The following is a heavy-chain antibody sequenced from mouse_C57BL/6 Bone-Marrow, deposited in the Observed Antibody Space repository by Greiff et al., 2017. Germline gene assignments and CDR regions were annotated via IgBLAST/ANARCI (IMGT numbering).Heavy chain of an antibody. CDR1: GYSFTDSY. D-gene: IGHD3-2*02. V-gene: IGHV1-75*01. CDR2: IFPGSGST. Sequence: QVQLQQSGPELVQPGASVKISCTASGYSFTDSYINWVQQSPGKGLEWIGWIFPGSGSTYYNEKLKGQATLTVDKSSITAYMLLSSLTSEDSAVYFCARTLRLIDYWGQGTTLTVSS. CDR3: ARTLRLIDY. J-gene: IGHJ2*01.